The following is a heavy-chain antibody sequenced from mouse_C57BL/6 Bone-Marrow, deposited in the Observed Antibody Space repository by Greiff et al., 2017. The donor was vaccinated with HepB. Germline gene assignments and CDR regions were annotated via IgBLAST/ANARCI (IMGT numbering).Heavy chain of an antibody. CDR3: ARWITTVVDY. J-gene: IGHJ2*01. D-gene: IGHD1-1*01. V-gene: IGHV1-66*01. CDR1: GYSFTSYY. CDR2: IYPGSGNT. Sequence: VQLQQSGPELVKPGASVKISCKASGYSFTSYYIHWVKQRPGQGLEWIGWIYPGSGNTKYNEKFKGKATLTADTSSSTAYMQLSSLTSEDSAVYYCARWITTVVDYWGQGTTLTVSS.